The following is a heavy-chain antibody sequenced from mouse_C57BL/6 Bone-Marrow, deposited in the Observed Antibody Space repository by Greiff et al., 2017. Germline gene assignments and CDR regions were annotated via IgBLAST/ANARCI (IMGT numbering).Heavy chain of an antibody. CDR2: IWRDDDK. J-gene: IGHJ2*01. CDR3: ARMGRSSGYGFDY. D-gene: IGHD3-2*02. V-gene: IGHV8-8*01. CDR1: GFSLSTFGMG. Sequence: QVTLKVSGPGILQPSQTLSLTCSFSGFSLSTFGMGVGWIRQPSGKGLEWLAHIWRDDDKYSNPALKSRLTISKDASKNQVFLKVANVDTAETATYYCARMGRSSGYGFDYWGQGTTLTVSS.